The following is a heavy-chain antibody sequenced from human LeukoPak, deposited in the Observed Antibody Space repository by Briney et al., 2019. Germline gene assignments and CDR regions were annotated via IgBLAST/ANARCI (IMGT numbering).Heavy chain of an antibody. V-gene: IGHV3-23*01. CDR2: ISASGGTI. CDR1: GFTFTNYA. D-gene: IGHD5-12*01. CDR3: AKEEGYDFAFFDY. Sequence: GGSLRLSCAASGFTFTNYAMSWVRQAPGKGLEWVSAISASGGTIYYADSVKGRFTISRDNSKNTLYLQVNSLRAEDTAVYYCAKEEGYDFAFFDYWGQGILVTVSS. J-gene: IGHJ4*02.